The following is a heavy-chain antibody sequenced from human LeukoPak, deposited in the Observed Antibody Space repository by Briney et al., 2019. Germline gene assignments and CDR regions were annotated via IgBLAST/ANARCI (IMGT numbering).Heavy chain of an antibody. Sequence: GGSLRLSCAASEFIFSDYAMGWVRQAPGKGLEWVSTIDKATYPTFYADSVKGRFTISRDNSKNTLYLQMNSLRTEDTAVYFCAKFEGATIPGWFNDYWGQGILVTVSS. CDR1: EFIFSDYA. CDR2: IDKATYPT. D-gene: IGHD6-19*01. CDR3: AKFEGATIPGWFNDY. J-gene: IGHJ4*02. V-gene: IGHV3-23*05.